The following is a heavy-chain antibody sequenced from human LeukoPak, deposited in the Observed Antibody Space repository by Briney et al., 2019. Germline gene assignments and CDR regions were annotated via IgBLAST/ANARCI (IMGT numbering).Heavy chain of an antibody. CDR1: GFTLTNHG. D-gene: IGHD2-15*01. V-gene: IGHV3-23*01. J-gene: IGHJ4*02. CDR2: ITGTGGK. CDR3: AKDYCRDGNCPFPFLGS. Sequence: GGSLRLSCAVSGFTLTNHGVSWVRQAPGKGLEWVSIITGTGGKYYGDSVKGRFVLSRDNSKNTVYVQMSSLRAEDTATYYCAKDYCRDGNCPFPFLGSWGQGTQVTVSS.